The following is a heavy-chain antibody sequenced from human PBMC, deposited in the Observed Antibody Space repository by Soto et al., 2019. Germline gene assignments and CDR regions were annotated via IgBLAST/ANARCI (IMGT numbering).Heavy chain of an antibody. J-gene: IGHJ5*02. CDR3: AKEGYCSSTSCYRFLGWFDP. CDR1: GGTFSSYT. Sequence: QVQLVQSGAEVKKPGSSVKVSCKASGGTFSSYTISWVRQAPGQGLEWMGRIIPILGIANYAQKFQGRVTITADKSXXTXYXXLSSLRSEDTAVYYCAKEGYCSSTSCYRFLGWFDPWGQGTLVTVSS. CDR2: IIPILGIA. D-gene: IGHD2-2*02. V-gene: IGHV1-69*08.